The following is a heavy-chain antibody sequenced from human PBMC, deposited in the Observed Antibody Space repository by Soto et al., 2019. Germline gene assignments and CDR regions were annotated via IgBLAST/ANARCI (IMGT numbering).Heavy chain of an antibody. CDR3: TRHAIGVVVPAAIRN. Sequence: SETLSLTCAVSGGSISSSSYYWDWIRQPPGKGLEWIGTIYYSGTSNYNPSLRGRVTIVVDTSKNEFSLRLTSATAADTAVYYCTRHAIGVVVPAAIRNWGQGSLVTVS. V-gene: IGHV4-39*01. J-gene: IGHJ1*01. CDR1: GGSISSSSYY. CDR2: IYYSGTS. D-gene: IGHD2-15*01.